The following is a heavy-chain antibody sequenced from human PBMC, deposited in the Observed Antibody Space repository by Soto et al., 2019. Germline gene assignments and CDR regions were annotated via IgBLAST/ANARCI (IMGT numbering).Heavy chain of an antibody. CDR1: GFTFSSYG. CDR2: IWYDGSNK. J-gene: IGHJ5*02. V-gene: IGHV3-33*01. D-gene: IGHD2-15*01. CDR3: ATAPIVVVVAATFGWFDP. Sequence: GGSLRLSCAASGFTFSSYGMHWVRQAPGKGLEWVAVIWYDGSNKYYADSVKGRFTISRDNSKNTLYLQMNSLRAEDTAVYYCATAPIVVVVAATFGWFDPWGQGTLVTVSS.